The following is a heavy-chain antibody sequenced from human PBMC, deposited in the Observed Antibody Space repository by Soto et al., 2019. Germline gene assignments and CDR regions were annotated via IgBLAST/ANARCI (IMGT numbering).Heavy chain of an antibody. CDR2: IDPSDSYT. CDR3: ARHGHITGTSHHFDY. J-gene: IGHJ4*02. D-gene: IGHD1-20*01. V-gene: IGHV5-10-1*01. CDR1: GYSFTSYW. Sequence: PGASLKISCKGSGYSFTSYWFSWVRQMPGKGLEWMGRIDPSDSYTNYSPSFQGHVTISADKSISTAYLQWSSLKASDTAMYYCARHGHITGTSHHFDYWSQGTLVTVSS.